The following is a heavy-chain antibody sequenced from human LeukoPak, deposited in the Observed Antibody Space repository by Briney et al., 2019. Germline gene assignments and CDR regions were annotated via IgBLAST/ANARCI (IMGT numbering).Heavy chain of an antibody. CDR3: ARGGYCSSTSCYRNWFDP. Sequence: SETLSLTCTVSGGSISSGGYYWSWLRQHPGKGLEWIGYIYYSGSTYYNPSLKSRVTISVDTSKNQFSLKLSSVTAADTAVYYCARGGYCSSTSCYRNWFDPWGQGTLVTVSS. CDR1: GGSISSGGYY. CDR2: IYYSGST. V-gene: IGHV4-31*03. D-gene: IGHD2-2*02. J-gene: IGHJ5*02.